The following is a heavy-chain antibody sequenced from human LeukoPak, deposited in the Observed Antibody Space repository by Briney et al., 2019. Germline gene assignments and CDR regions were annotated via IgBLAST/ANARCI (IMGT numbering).Heavy chain of an antibody. J-gene: IGHJ6*02. CDR1: GYTFSTYW. CDR2: IYPSDSET. CDR3: ARRRAATTIYHYSMDF. D-gene: IGHD5/OR15-5a*01. V-gene: IGHV5-51*01. Sequence: GESLQISCQASGYTFSTYWIAWVRQLPGKGLEWMGIIYPSDSETRYSPSFQGQVTISVDKSITTAYLQWRSLKASDTAMYYCARRRAATTIYHYSMDFWGHGTTVIVSS.